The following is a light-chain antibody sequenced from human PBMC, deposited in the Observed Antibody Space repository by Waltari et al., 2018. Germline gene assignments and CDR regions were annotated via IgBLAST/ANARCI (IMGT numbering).Light chain of an antibody. CDR2: EVS. J-gene: IGLJ2*01. V-gene: IGLV2-14*01. Sequence: QSALTQPASVSGSPGQSITIPCPGTSSDVGGYNYVSWYQQHPGKAPKLMIYEVSYRPSGVSNRFSGSKSGNTASLTISGLQAEDEADYYCSSYTSSIVVFGGGTKLTVL. CDR3: SSYTSSIVV. CDR1: SSDVGGYNY.